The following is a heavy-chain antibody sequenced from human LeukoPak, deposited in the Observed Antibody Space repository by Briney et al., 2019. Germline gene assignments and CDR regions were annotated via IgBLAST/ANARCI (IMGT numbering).Heavy chain of an antibody. J-gene: IGHJ4*02. Sequence: SETLSLTCTVSGYSVAGVFYWGWIRQPPGKGLEWIGNMYHSGSTYYNPSLNNRVTISVDTSKNQFSLKLTSVTAADTAVYYCARHSRTYASGRYPPDYWGQGTLVTVSS. V-gene: IGHV4-38-2*02. CDR2: MYHSGST. CDR1: GYSVAGVFY. CDR3: ARHSRTYASGRYPPDY. D-gene: IGHD3-10*01.